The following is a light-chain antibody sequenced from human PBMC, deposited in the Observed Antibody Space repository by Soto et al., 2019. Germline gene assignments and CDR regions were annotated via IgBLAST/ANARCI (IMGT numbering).Light chain of an antibody. V-gene: IGLV1-44*01. CDR2: SNN. CDR1: SSNIGSNT. CDR3: AAWDDSLNASYV. J-gene: IGLJ1*01. Sequence: QSVLTQPPSASRTPGQRVTISCSGSSSNIGSNTVNWYQQLPGTAPKLLIYSNNQRPSGVPDRFSGSKSGTSASLAISGLQSEDEADYYCAAWDDSLNASYVFGTGTKVTVL.